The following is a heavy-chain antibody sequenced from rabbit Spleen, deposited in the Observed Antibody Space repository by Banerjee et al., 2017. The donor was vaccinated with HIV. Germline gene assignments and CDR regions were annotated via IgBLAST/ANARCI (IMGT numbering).Heavy chain of an antibody. V-gene: IGHV1S45*01. CDR3: ARDDAGSDYSDL. D-gene: IGHD8-1*01. Sequence: QEQLEESGGDLVKPGASLTLTCTASGFSFSGSYYMCWVRQAPGKGLEWIACIYAGSSGSTYYASWAKGRFTISKTSSTTVTLQMTSLTAADTATYFCARDDAGSDYSDLWGPGTLVTVS. CDR1: GFSFSGSYY. CDR2: IYAGSSGST. J-gene: IGHJ4*01.